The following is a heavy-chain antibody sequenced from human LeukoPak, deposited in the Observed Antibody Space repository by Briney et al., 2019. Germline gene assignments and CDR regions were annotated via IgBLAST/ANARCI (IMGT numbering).Heavy chain of an antibody. J-gene: IGHJ4*02. V-gene: IGHV1-18*01. CDR3: ARGREEKYSRGKLYYFDY. D-gene: IGHD6-19*01. CDR2: ISAYNGNT. CDR1: GYTFTSYG. Sequence: ASVKVSCKASGYTFTSYGISWVRQAPGQGLEWMGWISAYNGNTNYAQKLQGRVTMTTDTSTSTAYMELRSLRSDDTAVYYCARGREEKYSRGKLYYFDYWGQGTLVTVSS.